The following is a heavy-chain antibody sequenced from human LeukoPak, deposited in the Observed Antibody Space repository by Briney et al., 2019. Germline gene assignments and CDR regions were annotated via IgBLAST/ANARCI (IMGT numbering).Heavy chain of an antibody. CDR3: ARDHYIAGTQYYYYYMDV. V-gene: IGHV4-59*01. D-gene: IGHD1-1*01. CDR1: GGSISSYY. CDR2: IYYSGST. Sequence: SETLSLTCTVSGGSISSYYWSWIRQPPGKGLEWIGYIYYSGSTNYNPSLKSRVTISVDTSKNQFSLKLSSVTAADTAVYYCARDHYIAGTQYYYYYMDVWGKGTTDTVSS. J-gene: IGHJ6*03.